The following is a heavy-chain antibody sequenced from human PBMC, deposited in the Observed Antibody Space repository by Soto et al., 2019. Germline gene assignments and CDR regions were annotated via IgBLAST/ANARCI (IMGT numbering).Heavy chain of an antibody. CDR2: IYPSDSDT. CDR1: GYTFTSNW. CDR3: ARGSGYHNY. J-gene: IGHJ4*02. Sequence: PGESLKISCKGSGYTFTSNWIAWVRQMPGKGLERMGIIYPSDSDTRYSPSFQGQVTISADKSISTAYLQWSSLKASDTAMNYCARGSGYHNYWGQGTLVTVSS. D-gene: IGHD5-12*01. V-gene: IGHV5-51*01.